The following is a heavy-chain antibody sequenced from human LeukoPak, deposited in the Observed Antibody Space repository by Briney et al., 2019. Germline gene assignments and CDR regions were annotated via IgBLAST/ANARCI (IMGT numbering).Heavy chain of an antibody. D-gene: IGHD2/OR15-2a*01. Sequence: SETLSLTCNVSGVSVSTSHWDWIRQRPGKGLEWIGCLSYTGKTDYNPSLKSRVSISLGSSNNHFSLKLTSVTAADTAVYYCSEGYFEPFDHWGQGILVTVSS. J-gene: IGHJ4*02. CDR2: LSYTGKT. CDR1: GVSVSTSH. CDR3: SEGYFEPFDH. V-gene: IGHV4-59*02.